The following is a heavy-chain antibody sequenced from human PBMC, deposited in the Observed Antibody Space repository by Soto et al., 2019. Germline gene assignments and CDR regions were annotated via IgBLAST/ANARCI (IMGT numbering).Heavy chain of an antibody. CDR3: ARVRIGYCSSTSFRRLICYCGMDV. J-gene: IGHJ6*02. CDR1: GGSFSGYY. D-gene: IGHD2-2*01. V-gene: IGHV4-34*01. Sequence: PSETLSLTCAVYGGSFSGYYWSWIRQPPGKGLEWIGEINHSGSTNYNPSLKSRVTISVDTSKNQFSLKLSSVTAADTAVYYCARVRIGYCSSTSFRRLICYCGMDVSGQGTTVTVSS. CDR2: INHSGST.